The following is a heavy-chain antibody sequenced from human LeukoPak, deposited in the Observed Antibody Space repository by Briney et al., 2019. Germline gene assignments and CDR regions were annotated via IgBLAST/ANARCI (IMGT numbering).Heavy chain of an antibody. V-gene: IGHV4-30-2*01. CDR3: VRDRDY. CDR1: GGSISSGGYY. J-gene: IGHJ4*02. CDR2: ISHSGSP. Sequence: SETLSLTCTVSGGSISSGGYYWSWIRQPPGKGLEWIGYISHSGSPYYNPSLKSRVTISVDTSKNQFSLKLTSVTAADTAVYYCVRDRDYWGQGTLVTVSS.